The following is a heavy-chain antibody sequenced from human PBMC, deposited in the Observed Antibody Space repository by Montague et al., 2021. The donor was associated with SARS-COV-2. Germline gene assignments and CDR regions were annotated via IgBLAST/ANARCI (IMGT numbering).Heavy chain of an antibody. D-gene: IGHD4-17*01. CDR1: GGSFRSGSYY. V-gene: IGHV4-61*02. Sequence: TLSLTCTVSGGSFRSGSYYWSWIRQPAGKGLEWIGRIYSSGSNNYNPSLKSRVTMSVDTSKNQFSLKVSSVTAADTAVYYCARDYGDYSYYYGLDVWGQGTTVTVSS. J-gene: IGHJ6*02. CDR3: ARDYGDYSYYYGLDV. CDR2: IYSSGSN.